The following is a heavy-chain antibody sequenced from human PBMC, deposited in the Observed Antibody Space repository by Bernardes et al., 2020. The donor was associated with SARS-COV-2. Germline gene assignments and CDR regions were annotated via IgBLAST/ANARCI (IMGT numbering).Heavy chain of an antibody. V-gene: IGHV3-33*08. D-gene: IGHD3-16*01. Sequence: GGSLRLSCAASGFTFSSYSMNWVRQAPGKGLEWLSFIWFDGSNKYYADSVKGRFIISRDNSRDTLYLQLNSLSAEDTALYYCARDYYDTNYFGMDVWGQGTTVTVSS. CDR1: GFTFSSYS. J-gene: IGHJ6*02. CDR2: IWFDGSNK. CDR3: ARDYYDTNYFGMDV.